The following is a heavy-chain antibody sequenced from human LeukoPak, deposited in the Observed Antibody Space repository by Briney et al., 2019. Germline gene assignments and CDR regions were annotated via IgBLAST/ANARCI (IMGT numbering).Heavy chain of an antibody. J-gene: IGHJ3*02. CDR1: GYTFTSYY. Sequence: ASVKVSCKASGYTFTSYYMHWVRQAPGQGLEWMGIINPSGGSTSYAQKFQGRVTMTRDTSTSTAYMELSSLRSEDTAVYYCARRDSSGYTHDAFDIWGQGTMVTVSS. V-gene: IGHV1-46*01. CDR2: INPSGGST. CDR3: ARRDSSGYTHDAFDI. D-gene: IGHD3-22*01.